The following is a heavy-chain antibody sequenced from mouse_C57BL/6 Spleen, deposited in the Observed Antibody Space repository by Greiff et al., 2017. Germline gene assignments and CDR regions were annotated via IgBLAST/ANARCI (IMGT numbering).Heavy chain of an antibody. V-gene: IGHV10-1*01. Sequence: EVMLVESGGGLVQPKGSLKLSCAASGFSFNTYAMNWVRQAPGKGLEWVARIRSKSNNYATYYADSVKDRFTISRDDSESMLYLQMNNLKTEDTAMYYCVNDYDCAMDYWGQGTSVTVSS. J-gene: IGHJ4*01. CDR2: IRSKSNNYAT. CDR3: VNDYDCAMDY. D-gene: IGHD2-4*01. CDR1: GFSFNTYA.